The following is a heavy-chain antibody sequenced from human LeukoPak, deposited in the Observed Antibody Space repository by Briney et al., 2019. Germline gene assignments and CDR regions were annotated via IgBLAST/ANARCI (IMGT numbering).Heavy chain of an antibody. CDR2: ISGPGYTT. V-gene: IGHV3-23*01. J-gene: IGHJ4*02. Sequence: SGGSLRLSCAASGSTFRTYAMSWVRQAPGKGLEWVSVISGPGYTTYYADSVKGRLTISRDNSNNMLYLQLSSLRAEDTAVYYCAKDLSDNYNLFDYWGQGTLVTVSS. CDR1: GSTFRTYA. D-gene: IGHD1-1*01. CDR3: AKDLSDNYNLFDY.